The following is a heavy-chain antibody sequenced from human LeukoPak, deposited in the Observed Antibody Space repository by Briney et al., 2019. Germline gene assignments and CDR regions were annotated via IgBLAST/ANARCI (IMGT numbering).Heavy chain of an antibody. CDR2: IKPNSGDT. CDR1: GGTFSRYA. V-gene: IGHV1-2*02. D-gene: IGHD6-19*01. J-gene: IGHJ4*02. CDR3: AIDKSSGWSFDL. Sequence: ASVKVSCKASGGTFSRYAISWVRQAPGQGLEWMGWIKPNSGDTKYAQKFQGRVTMTRDTSISTIYMELSSLRSDDTAVYYCAIDKSSGWSFDLWGQGTLVTVSS.